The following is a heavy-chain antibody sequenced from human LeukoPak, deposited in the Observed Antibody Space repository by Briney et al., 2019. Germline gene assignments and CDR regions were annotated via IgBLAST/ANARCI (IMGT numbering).Heavy chain of an antibody. J-gene: IGHJ4*02. CDR1: GITFSSYA. D-gene: IGHD6-19*01. Sequence: GGSLRLSCAASGITFSSYAMHWVRQAPGKGLEWVAVISYDGSNKYYADSVKGRFTISRDNSKNTLYLQMNNLRAEDTAVYYCARDSTAHSTGWPHYFDYWGQGSLVSVSS. CDR2: ISYDGSNK. CDR3: ARDSTAHSTGWPHYFDY. V-gene: IGHV3-30*04.